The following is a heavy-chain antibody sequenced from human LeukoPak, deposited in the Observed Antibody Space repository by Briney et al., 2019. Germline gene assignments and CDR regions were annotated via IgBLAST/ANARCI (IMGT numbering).Heavy chain of an antibody. J-gene: IGHJ4*02. D-gene: IGHD3-10*01. CDR3: ARGSGSYTFDY. V-gene: IGHV1-3*01. Sequence: GGSVKVSCKASGYTFTSYAMHWVRQAPGQRLKWMGWINAGNGNTKYSQKFQGRVTITRDTSASTAYMELSSLRSEDTAVYYCARGSGSYTFDYWGQGTLVTVSS. CDR2: INAGNGNT. CDR1: GYTFTSYA.